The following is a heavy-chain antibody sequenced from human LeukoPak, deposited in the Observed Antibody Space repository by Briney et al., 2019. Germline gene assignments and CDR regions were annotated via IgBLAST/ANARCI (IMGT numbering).Heavy chain of an antibody. CDR3: AREGSYNWNDDNDY. D-gene: IGHD1-1*01. Sequence: SETLSLTCTVSGGSISSYYWNWIRQPPGKGLEWIGYIYYSGITNYNPSLKSRVTISVDTSKNQFSLKLSSVTAADTAVYYCAREGSYNWNDDNDYWGQGTLVTVSS. V-gene: IGHV4-59*12. CDR2: IYYSGIT. CDR1: GGSISSYY. J-gene: IGHJ4*02.